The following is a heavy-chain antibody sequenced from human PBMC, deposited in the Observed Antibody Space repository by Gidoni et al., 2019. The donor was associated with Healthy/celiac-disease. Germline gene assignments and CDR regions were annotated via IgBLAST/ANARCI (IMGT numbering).Heavy chain of an antibody. J-gene: IGHJ4*02. CDR1: GFTFRRYA. Sequence: EVQLVESGGGLVQPGGSLRLSCSASGFTFRRYAMHWVRQAPGKGLEYVSDISRNGVSTYYANSVKGRFTISRDNSKNTLYLQMGSLRAEDMAVYYCAREGRDSSGYYYFDYWDQGTLVTVSS. CDR2: ISRNGVST. D-gene: IGHD3-22*01. CDR3: AREGRDSSGYYYFDY. V-gene: IGHV3-64*01.